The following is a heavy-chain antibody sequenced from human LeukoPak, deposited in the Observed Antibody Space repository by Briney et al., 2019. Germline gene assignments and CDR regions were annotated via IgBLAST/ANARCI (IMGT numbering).Heavy chain of an antibody. CDR1: GGSISSSNW. Sequence: SETLSPTCAVSGGSISSSNWWSWVRQPPGKGLEWIGEIYHSGSTNYNPSLKSRVTISVDKSKNQFSLKLSSVTAADTAVYYCARRIVGATRYDYWGQGTLVTVSS. J-gene: IGHJ4*02. CDR3: ARRIVGATRYDY. CDR2: IYHSGST. V-gene: IGHV4-4*02. D-gene: IGHD1-26*01.